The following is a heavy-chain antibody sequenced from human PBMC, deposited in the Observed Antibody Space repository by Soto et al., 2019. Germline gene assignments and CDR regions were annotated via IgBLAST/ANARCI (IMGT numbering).Heavy chain of an antibody. J-gene: IGHJ4*02. CDR2: ISPRGETL. CDR1: GFSLANYP. Sequence: GGSLRLCCAASGFSLANYPLNWVRQTPGKGLEWVSYISPRGETLYYTESVKRRFTISRDNARNSMSLQMNSLRDEDTALYYCAKGPHTNVGWPYYFDSCGQGVPVTVSS. CDR3: AKGPHTNVGWPYYFDS. D-gene: IGHD6-19*01. V-gene: IGHV3-48*02.